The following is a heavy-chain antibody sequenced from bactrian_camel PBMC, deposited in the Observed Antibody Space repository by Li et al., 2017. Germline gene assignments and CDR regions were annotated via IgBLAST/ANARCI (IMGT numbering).Heavy chain of an antibody. CDR3: QSRCFRDGNWRLV. D-gene: IGHD1*01. Sequence: HVQLVESGGGSVQAGESLRLSCTAPGFTSHACSMDWYRQAEGKQREWVSAISPDGTTKLADSIKGRFTISQDKDKDTVYLQLNSATPDDTAVYSCQSRCFRDGNWRLVRGKRTQVTVS. V-gene: IGHV3S53*01. J-gene: IGHJ4*01. CDR2: ISPDGTT. CDR1: GFTSHACS.